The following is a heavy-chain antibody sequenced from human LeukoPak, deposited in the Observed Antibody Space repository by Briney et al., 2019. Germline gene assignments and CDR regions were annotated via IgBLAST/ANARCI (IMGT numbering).Heavy chain of an antibody. V-gene: IGHV3-11*01. Sequence: GGSLRLSCAASGFTFSGYYMSWIRQAPGKGLEWVSYISSSGSTIYYADSVKGRSTISRDNAKNSLYLRMNSLRAEDTAVYYCARVVVPAAHQSYYFDYWGQGTLVTVSS. D-gene: IGHD2-2*01. CDR2: ISSSGSTI. J-gene: IGHJ4*02. CDR1: GFTFSGYY. CDR3: ARVVVPAAHQSYYFDY.